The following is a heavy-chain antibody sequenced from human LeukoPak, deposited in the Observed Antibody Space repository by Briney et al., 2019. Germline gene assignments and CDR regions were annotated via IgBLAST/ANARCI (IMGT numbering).Heavy chain of an antibody. V-gene: IGHV4-59*08. J-gene: IGHJ4*02. CDR1: GGSISSYY. CDR3: ARSPGDAYYDFWSGYPFDY. D-gene: IGHD3-3*01. CDR2: IYYSGST. Sequence: PSETLSLTCTVSGGSISSYYWSWIRQPPGKGLEWIGYIYYSGSTNYNPSLKSRVTISVDTSKNQFSLKLSSVTAADTAVYYCARSPGDAYYDFWSGYPFDYWGQGTLVTVSS.